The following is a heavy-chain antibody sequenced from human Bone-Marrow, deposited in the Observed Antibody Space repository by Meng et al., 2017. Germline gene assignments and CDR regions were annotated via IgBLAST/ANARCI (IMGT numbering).Heavy chain of an antibody. D-gene: IGHD3-22*01. V-gene: IGHV3-33*08. CDR2: IWYDGSNK. Sequence: GESLKISCAASGFTFSSYAMHWVRQAPGKGLEWVAVIWYDGSNKYYADSVKGRFTISRDNSKNTLYLQMNSLRAEDTAVYYCARELFHYYDSSGYYGFDYWGQGTRVTGSS. J-gene: IGHJ4*02. CDR3: ARELFHYYDSSGYYGFDY. CDR1: GFTFSSYA.